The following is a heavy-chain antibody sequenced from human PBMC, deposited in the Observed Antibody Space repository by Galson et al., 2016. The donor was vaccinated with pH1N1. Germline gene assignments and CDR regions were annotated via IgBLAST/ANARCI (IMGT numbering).Heavy chain of an antibody. CDR2: IYLGDSDT. Sequence: QSGAEVTKPGESLKISCKGSGYSFSNSWIVWVRQMPGKGLEWMGIIYLGDSDTTNSPSFQGQVTISADKSTSTAYLQWSSLKASDTAIYYCATPRGSSSLAFDYWGQGTLVTVSS. D-gene: IGHD1-26*01. V-gene: IGHV5-51*01. CDR3: ATPRGSSSLAFDY. J-gene: IGHJ4*02. CDR1: GYSFSNSW.